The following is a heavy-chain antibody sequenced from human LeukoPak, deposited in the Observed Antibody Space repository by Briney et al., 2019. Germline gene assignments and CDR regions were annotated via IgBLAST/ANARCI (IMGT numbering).Heavy chain of an antibody. CDR1: GDSTSNIINY. CDR2: IDCSGST. Sequence: SQTLSLTCTVSGDSTSNIINYSGWIRHPPAKGLEWVGTIDCSGSTYYSPSLKSRATILIDTSKNQFSLKLRSLTAADTAVYYCAREYTLYRSGWFLDFWGQGTVVTVSS. CDR3: AREYTLYRSGWFLDF. D-gene: IGHD6-19*01. V-gene: IGHV4-39*07. J-gene: IGHJ4*02.